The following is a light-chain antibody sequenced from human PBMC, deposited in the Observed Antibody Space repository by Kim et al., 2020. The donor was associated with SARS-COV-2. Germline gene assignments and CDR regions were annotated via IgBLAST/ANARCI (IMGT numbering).Light chain of an antibody. CDR2: DAS. CDR1: QSVGNF. Sequence: EIVLTQSPATLSLSPGERATLSCRASQSVGNFLAWYQHKPGRAPRLLIYDASNRATGIPARFSGSGSGTDFTLTISSLEPEDFALYYCQRRSNLVTFGGGTKVDIK. J-gene: IGKJ4*01. CDR3: QRRSNLVT. V-gene: IGKV3-11*01.